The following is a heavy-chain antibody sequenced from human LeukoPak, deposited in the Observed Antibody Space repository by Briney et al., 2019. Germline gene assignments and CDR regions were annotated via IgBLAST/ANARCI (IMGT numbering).Heavy chain of an antibody. CDR1: GGSISSYY. CDR3: ARDYGSSLREDWFDP. V-gene: IGHV4-4*07. J-gene: IGHJ5*02. D-gene: IGHD6-13*01. Sequence: SETLSLTCTVSGGSISSYYWSWIRQPAGKGLEWIGRIYTSGSTNYNPSLKSRVTMSVDTSKNQFSLKLSSVTAADTAEYYCARDYGSSLREDWFDPWGQGILVTVSS. CDR2: IYTSGST.